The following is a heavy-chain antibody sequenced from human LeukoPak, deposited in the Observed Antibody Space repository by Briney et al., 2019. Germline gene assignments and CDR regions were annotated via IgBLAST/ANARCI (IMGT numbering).Heavy chain of an antibody. CDR3: ARVRDYYDSSGPLNY. D-gene: IGHD3-22*01. Sequence: ASVKVSCKASGYTFTSYGISWVRQAPGQGLEWMGWINPNSGGTNYAQKFQGRVTMTRDTSISTAYMELSRLRSDDTAVYYCARVRDYYDSSGPLNYWGQGTLVTVSS. CDR2: INPNSGGT. J-gene: IGHJ4*02. V-gene: IGHV1-2*02. CDR1: GYTFTSYG.